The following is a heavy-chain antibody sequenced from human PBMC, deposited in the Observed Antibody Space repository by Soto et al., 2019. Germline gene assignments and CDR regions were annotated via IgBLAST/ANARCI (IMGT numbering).Heavy chain of an antibody. V-gene: IGHV1-69*13. J-gene: IGHJ6*02. Sequence: SVKVSCKASGGTFSSYAISWVRQAPGQGLEWMGGIIPIFGTANYAQKFQGRVTITADESTSTAYMELSSLRAEDTAVYYCARDLPYGDYEYPYYYYGMDVWGQGTTVTVSS. D-gene: IGHD4-17*01. CDR1: GGTFSSYA. CDR3: ARDLPYGDYEYPYYYYGMDV. CDR2: IIPIFGTA.